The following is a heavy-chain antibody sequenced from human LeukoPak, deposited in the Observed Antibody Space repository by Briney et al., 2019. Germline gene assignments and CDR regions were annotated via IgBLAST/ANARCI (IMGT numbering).Heavy chain of an antibody. D-gene: IGHD6-19*01. CDR1: AFIFSYYW. CDR3: AREGGSGWYSGWFDP. CDR2: INQDGSEK. J-gene: IGHJ5*02. V-gene: IGHV3-7*03. Sequence: GGSLRLYCAPSAFIFSYYWMSWVRQAPGKGLEWVANINQDGSEKRYVDSAKGRFTISRDNAENLLYLQMNNLRAEDTAVYYCAREGGSGWYSGWFDPWGQGTLVTVSS.